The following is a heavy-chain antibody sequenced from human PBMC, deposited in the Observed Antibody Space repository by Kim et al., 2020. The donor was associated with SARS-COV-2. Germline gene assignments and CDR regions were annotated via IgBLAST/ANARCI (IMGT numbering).Heavy chain of an antibody. Sequence: SLKSRVTISVDTSKNQFSLKLSSVTAADTAVYYCARKGGNQWLADNWFDPWGQGTLVTVSS. D-gene: IGHD6-19*01. J-gene: IGHJ5*02. CDR3: ARKGGNQWLADNWFDP. V-gene: IGHV4-34*01.